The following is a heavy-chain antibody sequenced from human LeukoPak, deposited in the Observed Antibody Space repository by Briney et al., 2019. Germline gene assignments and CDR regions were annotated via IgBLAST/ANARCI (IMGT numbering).Heavy chain of an antibody. Sequence: ASVKVSCKASGYTFTNYYIHWVRQAPGQGLEWMGIINPSGVSTTYAQKFQGRVTTTSDTSTSTVYMELSSLRSEDTALCYCAKRGNDWDAFDIWGQGTMVTVSS. J-gene: IGHJ3*02. D-gene: IGHD3-9*01. CDR3: AKRGNDWDAFDI. CDR1: GYTFTNYY. V-gene: IGHV1-46*01. CDR2: INPSGVST.